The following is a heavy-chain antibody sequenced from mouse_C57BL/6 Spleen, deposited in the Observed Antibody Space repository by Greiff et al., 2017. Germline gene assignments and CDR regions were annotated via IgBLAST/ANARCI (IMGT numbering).Heavy chain of an antibody. V-gene: IGHV2-2*01. D-gene: IGHD1-1*01. CDR3: ASCYYDGRVYFDY. CDR2: IWRGGST. J-gene: IGHJ2*01. CDR1: GFSLTSYG. Sequence: VQLKESGPGLVQPAPTLSITCTASGFSLTSYGVHWVRQSPGKGLEWLGVIWRGGSTDYNAAFVSRLSISTDNYKSQVFFKMNSLQADDTAIYYCASCYYDGRVYFDYWGQGTTLTVSS.